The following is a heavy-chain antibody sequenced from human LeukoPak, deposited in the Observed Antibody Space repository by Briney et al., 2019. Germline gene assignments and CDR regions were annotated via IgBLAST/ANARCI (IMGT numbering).Heavy chain of an antibody. CDR1: GGSISSSSYY. Sequence: SETLSLTCTVSGGSISSSSYYWGWIRQPPGKGLDWIGIINYRGNTYYNPSLKSRVTISVDTSKNQFSLKLSSVTAADTAVYYCARDLGIVAPDDYWGQGTLVTVSS. J-gene: IGHJ4*02. V-gene: IGHV4-39*02. CDR2: INYRGNT. CDR3: ARDLGIVAPDDY. D-gene: IGHD5-12*01.